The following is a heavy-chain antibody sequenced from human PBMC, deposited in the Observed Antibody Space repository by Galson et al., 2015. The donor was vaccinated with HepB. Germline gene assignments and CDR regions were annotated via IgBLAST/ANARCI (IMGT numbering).Heavy chain of an antibody. D-gene: IGHD6-13*01. J-gene: IGHJ2*01. CDR3: ARSYSSSWSYTYWYFDL. V-gene: IGHV4-30-2*01. CDR2: IYHSGST. Sequence: TLSLTCAVSGGSISSGGYAWSWIRQPPGKGLEWIGFIYHSGSTYYNPSLKSRVTISVDRSKNQFSLKLSSVTAADTAVYYCARSYSSSWSYTYWYFDLWSRGTLVTVSS. CDR1: GGSISSGGYA.